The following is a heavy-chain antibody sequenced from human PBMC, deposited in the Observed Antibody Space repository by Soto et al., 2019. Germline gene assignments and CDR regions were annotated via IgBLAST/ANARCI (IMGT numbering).Heavy chain of an antibody. CDR3: VREPEDIISRIDY. V-gene: IGHV5-51*01. D-gene: IGHD2-15*01. Sequence: GESLKISCKGSGFSFTTYWIAWVRQMPGKGLEWMGIIYPGDSDTRYSPSFQGQVIISADKSISTAYLQWSSLRAEDTAVYYCVREPEDIISRIDYWGQGTLVTVSS. J-gene: IGHJ4*02. CDR2: IYPGDSDT. CDR1: GFSFTTYW.